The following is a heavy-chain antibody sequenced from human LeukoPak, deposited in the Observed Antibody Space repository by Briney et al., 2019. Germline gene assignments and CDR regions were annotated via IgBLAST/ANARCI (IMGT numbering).Heavy chain of an antibody. Sequence: ASVKVSCKASGYTFTDYYMHWVRQAPGQGLEWMGWINPNSGGTNYAQKFQGWVTMTRDTSISTAYMELSRLRSDDTAVYYCARDGPLYYYDSSGSGPLYYYGMDVWGQGTTVTVSS. CDR1: GYTFTDYY. D-gene: IGHD3-22*01. CDR3: ARDGPLYYYDSSGSGPLYYYGMDV. J-gene: IGHJ6*02. V-gene: IGHV1-2*04. CDR2: INPNSGGT.